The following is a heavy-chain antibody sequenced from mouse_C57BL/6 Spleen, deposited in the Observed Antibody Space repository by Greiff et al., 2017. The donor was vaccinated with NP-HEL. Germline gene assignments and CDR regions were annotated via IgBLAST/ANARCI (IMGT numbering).Heavy chain of an antibody. CDR3: ARILTGTGGYYFDY. Sequence: EVQLVESGGGLVQPGGSLSLSCAASGFTFTDYYMSWVRQPPGKALEWLGFIRNKANGYTTEYSASVKGRFTISRDNSQSILYLQMNALRAEDSATYYCARILTGTGGYYFDYWGQGTTLTVSS. D-gene: IGHD4-1*01. J-gene: IGHJ2*01. CDR2: IRNKANGYTT. V-gene: IGHV7-3*01. CDR1: GFTFTDYY.